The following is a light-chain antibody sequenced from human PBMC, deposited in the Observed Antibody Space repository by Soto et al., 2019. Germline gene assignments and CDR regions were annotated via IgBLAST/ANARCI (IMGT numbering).Light chain of an antibody. Sequence: EIVMTQSPATLSVSPGERATLSCRASQSVSSNLAWYQQKPGQAPRLLIYGAYTRATGVPARFSGSGSGTEFTLTINSLQSEDFAVYYCQQYNSWPPLTFGGGTKVDIK. CDR3: QQYNSWPPLT. V-gene: IGKV3-15*01. CDR1: QSVSSN. J-gene: IGKJ4*01. CDR2: GAY.